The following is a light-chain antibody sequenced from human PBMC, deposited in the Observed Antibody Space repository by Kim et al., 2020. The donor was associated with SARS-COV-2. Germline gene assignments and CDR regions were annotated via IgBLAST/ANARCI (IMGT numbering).Light chain of an antibody. Sequence: SVSPRQTASITCSGDKLGDKYACWYQQKPGQSPVLVIYQGSKRPSGIPERFSGSNSGNTATLTISGTQAMDEADYYCQAWDSSTWVFGGGTQLTVL. CDR1: KLGDKY. J-gene: IGLJ3*02. CDR3: QAWDSSTWV. CDR2: QGS. V-gene: IGLV3-1*01.